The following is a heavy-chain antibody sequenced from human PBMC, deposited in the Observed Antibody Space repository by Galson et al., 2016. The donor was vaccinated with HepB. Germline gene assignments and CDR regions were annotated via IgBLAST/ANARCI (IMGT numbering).Heavy chain of an antibody. J-gene: IGHJ6*02. CDR1: SGSVSVADW. V-gene: IGHV4-4*02. D-gene: IGHD3-3*01. CDR2: IYQNGMT. Sequence: SETLSLTCTVSSGSVSVADWWSWVRQPPGRGLEWLGEIYQNGMTNYNKTLKSRMSISLDNSNRHFSLRMNSVTAADTAVYYCARDGTDFWSGNQPFYYGMDVWGPGTTVTVSS. CDR3: ARDGTDFWSGNQPFYYGMDV.